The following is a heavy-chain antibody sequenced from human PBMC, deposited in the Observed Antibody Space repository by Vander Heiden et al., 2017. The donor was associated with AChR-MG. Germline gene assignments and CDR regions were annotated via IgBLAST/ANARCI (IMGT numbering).Heavy chain of an antibody. V-gene: IGHV3-30*18. J-gene: IGHJ4*02. CDR2: ISYDGSNK. CDR3: AKTDPIVVVVAAAGAFDY. CDR1: DFTVRSYG. D-gene: IGHD2-15*01. Sequence: QVQLVESGGGAVLPGMSLLLPCAASDFTVRSYGMHWVRQDPGKGLEWGAGISYDGSNKNYADSVKGRFTISRDNSKNTLDLQMNSLRAEDTAVYYCAKTDPIVVVVAAAGAFDYWGQGTLVTVSS.